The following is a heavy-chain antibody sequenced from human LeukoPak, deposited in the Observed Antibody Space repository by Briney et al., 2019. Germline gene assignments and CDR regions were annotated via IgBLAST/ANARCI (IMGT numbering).Heavy chain of an antibody. CDR2: ISSSSSYI. V-gene: IGHV3-21*01. J-gene: IGHJ5*02. CDR1: GFTFSSYS. CDR3: ARDAYYYDSRGSP. Sequence: GGSLRLSCAASGFTFSSYSMNWVRQAPGKGLEWVSSISSSSSYIYYADSMKGRVTISRDNAKNSLYLQMNNLRAEDTAVHYCARDAYYYDSRGSPWGQGTLVTVSS. D-gene: IGHD3-22*01.